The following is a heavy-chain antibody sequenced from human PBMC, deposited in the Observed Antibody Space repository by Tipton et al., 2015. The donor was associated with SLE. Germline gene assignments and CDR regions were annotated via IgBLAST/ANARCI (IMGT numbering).Heavy chain of an antibody. CDR3: ARGAVVRGPGAFDI. V-gene: IGHV3-48*01. Sequence: GSLRLSCAASGFTFSSYSMNWVRQAPGKGLEWVSYISSSSSTIYYADSVKGRFTISRDNSKNTLYLQMSSLRAEDTAVYYCARGAVVRGPGAFDIWGQGTMVTVSS. CDR1: GFTFSSYS. D-gene: IGHD3-10*01. CDR2: ISSSSSTI. J-gene: IGHJ3*02.